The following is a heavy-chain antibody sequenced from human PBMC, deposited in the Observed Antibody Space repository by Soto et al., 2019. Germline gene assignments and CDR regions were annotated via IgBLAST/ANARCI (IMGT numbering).Heavy chain of an antibody. D-gene: IGHD7-27*01. CDR2: IHTNGGST. J-gene: IGHJ4*02. CDR3: ARGLELGHC. Sequence: QVQLVQSGAEVKKPGDSVKVSCKASGYTFSSYYIHWMRQAPGQGLEWVGIIHTNGGSTNYAQNFKGRLTVSRDTSTSTVYMDRSSLTSDDTAMYYYARGLELGHCWGQGILVIFSS. V-gene: IGHV1-46*01. CDR1: GYTFSSYY.